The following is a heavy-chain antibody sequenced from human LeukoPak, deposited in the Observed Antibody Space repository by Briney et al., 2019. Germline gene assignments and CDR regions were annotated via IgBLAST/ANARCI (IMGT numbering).Heavy chain of an antibody. CDR1: GDSIISNIYW. J-gene: IGHJ3*01. D-gene: IGHD3/OR15-3a*01. CDR2: TFYTGRT. Sequence: SETLSLTCTVSGDSIISNIYWWDWVRLPPGKGLEWIGATFYTGRTFYSPPLKSRVTISVDTSKNQFSLDLSSATAADTAVYYCARLRHNFDFYDVWGQGTRVTVSS. V-gene: IGHV4-39*01. CDR3: ARLRHNFDFYDV.